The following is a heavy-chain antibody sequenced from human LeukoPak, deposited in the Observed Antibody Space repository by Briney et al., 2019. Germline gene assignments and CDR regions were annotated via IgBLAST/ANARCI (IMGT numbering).Heavy chain of an antibody. V-gene: IGHV4-59*12. CDR3: ARAGAGNVVVPAALAAENWFDP. Sequence: SETLSLTCTVSGGSISSYYWSWIRQPPGKGLEWIGYIYYSGSTNYNPSLKSRVTISVDTSKNQFSLKLSSVTAADTAVYYCARAGAGNVVVPAALAAENWFDPWGQGTLVTVSS. CDR2: IYYSGST. J-gene: IGHJ5*02. CDR1: GGSISSYY. D-gene: IGHD2-2*01.